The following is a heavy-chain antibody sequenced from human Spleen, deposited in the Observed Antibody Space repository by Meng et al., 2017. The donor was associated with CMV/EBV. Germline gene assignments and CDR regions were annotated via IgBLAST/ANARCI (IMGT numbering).Heavy chain of an antibody. CDR1: GGSLSGYY. V-gene: IGHV4-34*01. Sequence: CGPVRLKPAETLSLTCAVYGGSLSGYYWIWIRQPPGKGLEWIGEINHSGSTNYNPSLKIRVTISVDTSKNQFSLKLSSVTAADTAVYYCARGRRPFDYWGQGTLVTVSS. D-gene: IGHD1-1*01. J-gene: IGHJ4*02. CDR3: ARGRRPFDY. CDR2: INHSGST.